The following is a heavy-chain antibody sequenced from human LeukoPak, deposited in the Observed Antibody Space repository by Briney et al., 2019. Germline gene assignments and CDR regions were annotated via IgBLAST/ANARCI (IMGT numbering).Heavy chain of an antibody. CDR1: GFTFSSYA. J-gene: IGHJ4*02. Sequence: GGSLRLSCAASGFTFSSYAMHWVRQAPGKGLEYVSAISSNGGSTYYANSVKGRFTISRDNSKNTLYLQMGSLRAEDMAVYYCARGVLARGSSGWYFDYWGQGTLVTVSS. V-gene: IGHV3-64*01. D-gene: IGHD6-19*01. CDR2: ISSNGGST. CDR3: ARGVLARGSSGWYFDY.